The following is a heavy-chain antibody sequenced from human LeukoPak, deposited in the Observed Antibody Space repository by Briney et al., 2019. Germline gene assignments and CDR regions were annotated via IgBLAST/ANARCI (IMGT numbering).Heavy chain of an antibody. CDR2: IYYSGST. CDR3: ARKRAAAGILDY. D-gene: IGHD6-13*01. V-gene: IGHV4-59*01. J-gene: IGHJ4*02. Sequence: SETLSLTCTVSGGSISSYYWSWIRQPPGKGLEWIGYIYYSGSTNYNPSLKSRVTISVDTSKNQFSLELSSVTAADTAVYYCARKRAAAGILDYWGQGTLVTVSS. CDR1: GGSISSYY.